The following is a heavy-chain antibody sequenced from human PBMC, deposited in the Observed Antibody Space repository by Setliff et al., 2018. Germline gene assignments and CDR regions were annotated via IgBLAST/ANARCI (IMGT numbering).Heavy chain of an antibody. V-gene: IGHV4-39*01. CDR1: GGSIRSTGYY. CDR2: IYYLGNT. CDR3: ARRDSTGFYGYSFDF. Sequence: PSETLSLTCNVSGGSIRSTGYYWGWIRQSPGKGLEWVASIYYLGNTFYNPSLKSRVTISVDTSKNQFSLKLTSVSAADTAVYYCARRDSTGFYGYSFDFWGQGTLVTVSS. J-gene: IGHJ4*02. D-gene: IGHD3-22*01.